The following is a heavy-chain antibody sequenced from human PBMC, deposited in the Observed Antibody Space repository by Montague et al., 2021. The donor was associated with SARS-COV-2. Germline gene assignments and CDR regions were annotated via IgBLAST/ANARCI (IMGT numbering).Heavy chain of an antibody. V-gene: IGHV3-53*04. Sequence: SLSLSCAASGFTVSRNYMSWVRQAPGKGLEWVSVIYSGDSTYYADSVKGRFTISRHNSKNTLYLQMNSLRAEDTAVYYCARVQGYSGYDGAFDIWGQGTMVTVSA. D-gene: IGHD5-12*01. CDR1: GFTVSRNY. CDR2: IYSGDST. J-gene: IGHJ3*02. CDR3: ARVQGYSGYDGAFDI.